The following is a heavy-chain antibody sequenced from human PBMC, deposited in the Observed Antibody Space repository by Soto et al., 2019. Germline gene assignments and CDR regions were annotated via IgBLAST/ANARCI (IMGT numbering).Heavy chain of an antibody. CDR2: ITSSGGST. J-gene: IGHJ4*02. D-gene: IGHD3-22*01. Sequence: EVQLLESGGGLVQPGGSLRLSCAASGFTFSSYAVSWVRQAPGKGLEWVSSITSSGGSTYYADSVQGRFTISKDNSKNTLFLLMNSLRADDTAVYYCAYRKYYDSSAVWDSCGQGTLVTVSS. CDR3: AYRKYYDSSAVWDS. V-gene: IGHV3-23*01. CDR1: GFTFSSYA.